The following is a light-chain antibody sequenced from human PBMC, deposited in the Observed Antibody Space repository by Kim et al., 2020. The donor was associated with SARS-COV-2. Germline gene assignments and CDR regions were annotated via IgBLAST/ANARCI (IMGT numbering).Light chain of an antibody. CDR3: SSYAGTNNLI. CDR2: EVN. CDR1: SSDVGAYNY. J-gene: IGLJ2*01. Sequence: GQSVAIYCTGTSSDVGAYNYVSWYQQHPGKAPKLMIYEVNKRPSGVPDRFSGSKSGNTASLTVSGLQAEDEADYYCSSYAGTNNLIFGGGTQLTVL. V-gene: IGLV2-8*01.